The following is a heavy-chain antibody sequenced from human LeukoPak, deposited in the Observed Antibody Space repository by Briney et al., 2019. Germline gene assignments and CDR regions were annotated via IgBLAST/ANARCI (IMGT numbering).Heavy chain of an antibody. CDR3: AREKQQLASIYYYYYMDV. D-gene: IGHD6-13*01. CDR1: GGSTSNYY. J-gene: IGHJ6*03. CDR2: IYYSGST. V-gene: IGHV4-59*01. Sequence: SETLSLTCTVSGGSTSNYYWSWIRQPAGEGLEWIGYIYYSGSTNYNPSLKSRVTISVDTSKNQFSLKLSSVTAADTAVYYCAREKQQLASIYYYYYMDVWGKGTTVTISS.